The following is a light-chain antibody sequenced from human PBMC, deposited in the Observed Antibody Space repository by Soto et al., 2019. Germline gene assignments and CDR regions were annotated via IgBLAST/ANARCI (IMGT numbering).Light chain of an antibody. V-gene: IGKV3-20*01. CDR1: QSVSSSY. CDR3: QQYGSSPHT. J-gene: IGKJ2*01. CDR2: GAS. Sequence: EIVLTQSPGTLSLSPGERATLSCRASQSVSSSYFAWYQHKPGQAPRLLIYGASTRPTGIPARFSGSGSGTDFTLTISRLEPEDVAAYYCQQYGSSPHTFGQGTKLEIK.